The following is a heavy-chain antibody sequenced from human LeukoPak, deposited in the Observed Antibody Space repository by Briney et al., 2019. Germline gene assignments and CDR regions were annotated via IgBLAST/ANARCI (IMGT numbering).Heavy chain of an antibody. CDR2: IYHSGST. D-gene: IGHD4-17*01. J-gene: IGHJ4*02. Sequence: PSGTLSLTCAVSGGSISSGNWWNWVRQPPGKGLEWIGEIYHSGSTNYNPSLKNRVTMSVDKSKNQFSLNLSSVTAADTAVYYCARGTLYGEYVFDYWGQGTLVTVSS. V-gene: IGHV4-4*02. CDR3: ARGTLYGEYVFDY. CDR1: GGSISSGNW.